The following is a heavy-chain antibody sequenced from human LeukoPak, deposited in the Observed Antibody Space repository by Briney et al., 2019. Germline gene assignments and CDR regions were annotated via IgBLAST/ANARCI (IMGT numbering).Heavy chain of an antibody. J-gene: IGHJ4*02. V-gene: IGHV1-3*03. CDR2: INAGNGNT. CDR1: GYTFTGYY. Sequence: ASVKVSCKASGYTFTGYYMHWVRQAPGQRLEWMGWINAGNGNTKYSQEFQGRVTITRDTSASTAYMELSSLRSEDMAVYYCARGGAWIQLWSEFDYWGQGTLVTVSS. D-gene: IGHD5-18*01. CDR3: ARGGAWIQLWSEFDY.